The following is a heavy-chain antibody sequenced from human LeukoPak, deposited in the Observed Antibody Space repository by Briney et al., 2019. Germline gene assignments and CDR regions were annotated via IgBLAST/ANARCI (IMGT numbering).Heavy chain of an antibody. CDR1: GYTFTSYG. CDR3: ARDSGSFPGHDPGDY. Sequence: ASVKVSCKASGYTFTSYGMNWVRQAPGQGLEWMGIINPSGGSTSYAQKFQGRVTMTRDMSTSTVYMELSSLRSEDTAVYYCARDSGSFPGHDPGDYWGQGTLVTVSS. V-gene: IGHV1-46*01. D-gene: IGHD1-26*01. J-gene: IGHJ4*02. CDR2: INPSGGST.